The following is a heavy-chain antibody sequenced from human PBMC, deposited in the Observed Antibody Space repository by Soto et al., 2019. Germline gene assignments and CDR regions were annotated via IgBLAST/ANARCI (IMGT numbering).Heavy chain of an antibody. V-gene: IGHV1-8*02. CDR1: GYTFTSYG. CDR2: MNPNSGNT. Sequence: ASVKVSCKASGYTFTSYGISWVRQAPGQGLEWMGWMNPNSGNTGYAQKFQGRVTMTRNTSISTAYMELSSLRSEDTAVYYCARDLRYFDWLVAPVYFDYWGQGTLVTVSS. CDR3: ARDLRYFDWLVAPVYFDY. D-gene: IGHD3-9*01. J-gene: IGHJ4*02.